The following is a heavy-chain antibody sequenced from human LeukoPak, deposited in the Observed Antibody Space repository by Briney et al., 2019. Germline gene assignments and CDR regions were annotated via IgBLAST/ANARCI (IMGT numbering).Heavy chain of an antibody. CDR2: IYYSGSA. V-gene: IGHV4-39*01. D-gene: IGHD2-21*02. Sequence: SETLSLTCTVSGGSISSSSYYWGWIRQPPGKGLEWIGNIYYSGSAYYNPSLKSRVTISVDTSKNQFSLKLSSVTAADTAVYYCARWSMTDFDYWGQGTLVPVSS. J-gene: IGHJ4*02. CDR1: GGSISSSSYY. CDR3: ARWSMTDFDY.